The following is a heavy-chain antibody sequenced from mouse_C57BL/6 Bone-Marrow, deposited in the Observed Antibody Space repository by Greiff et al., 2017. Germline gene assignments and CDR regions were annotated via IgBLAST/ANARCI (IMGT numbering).Heavy chain of an antibody. CDR2: IDPSDSYT. Sequence: VQLQQPGAELVKPGASVKLSCKASGYTFTSYWMQWVKQRPGQGLEWIGEIDPSDSYTNYNQKFKGKATLTVDTSSSTAYMQLSSLTSEDSAVYYCERIYYGNLPYWYFDVWGTGTTVTVSS. V-gene: IGHV1-50*01. J-gene: IGHJ1*03. D-gene: IGHD2-1*01. CDR3: ERIYYGNLPYWYFDV. CDR1: GYTFTSYW.